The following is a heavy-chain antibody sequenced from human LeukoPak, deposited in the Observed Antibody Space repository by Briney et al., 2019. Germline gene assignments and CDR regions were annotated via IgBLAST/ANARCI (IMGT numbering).Heavy chain of an antibody. D-gene: IGHD1-1*01. CDR1: GGSISSYY. CDR2: IYYSGST. Sequence: SDTLSLTCTVSGGSISSYYWSWIRQPPGKGLEWIGYIYYSGSTNYNPSLKSRVTISVDTSKNQFSLKLSSVTAADTGVYYCARENDKGAFDIWGQGTMVTVSS. J-gene: IGHJ3*02. V-gene: IGHV4-59*01. CDR3: ARENDKGAFDI.